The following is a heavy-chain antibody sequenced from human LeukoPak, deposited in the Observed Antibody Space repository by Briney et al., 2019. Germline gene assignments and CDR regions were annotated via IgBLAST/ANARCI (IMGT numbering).Heavy chain of an antibody. D-gene: IGHD1-26*01. CDR3: ATDRNSGKYYDY. CDR2: IYYDGSNQ. Sequence: GGSLRLSCVVSGLRFRNYGMHWVRQAPGKGLEWVAVIYYDGSNQYYADSVKGRFTVSRDNAKNTQYLQMDSLRAEDTAVYYCATDRNSGKYYDYWGQGTLVTVSS. CDR1: GLRFRNYG. V-gene: IGHV3-33*01. J-gene: IGHJ4*02.